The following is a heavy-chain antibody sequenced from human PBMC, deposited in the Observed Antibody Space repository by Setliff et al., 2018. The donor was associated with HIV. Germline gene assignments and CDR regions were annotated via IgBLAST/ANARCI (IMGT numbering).Heavy chain of an antibody. CDR1: GFVFNDHS. D-gene: IGHD1-26*01. CDR3: VRDQLRWPERWDFDF. Sequence: PGGSLRLSCAGSGFVFNDHSLHWVRQAPGEGLEWLSYISATGTTLSYADSVRGRFIISRDSVRNEVYLQMKSLRVDDTALYYCVRDQLRWPERWDFDFWGQGTLVTVSS. CDR2: ISATGTTL. J-gene: IGHJ4*02. V-gene: IGHV3-48*01.